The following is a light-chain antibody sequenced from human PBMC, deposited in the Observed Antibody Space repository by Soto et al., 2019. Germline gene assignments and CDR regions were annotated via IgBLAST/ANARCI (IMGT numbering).Light chain of an antibody. J-gene: IGKJ4*01. CDR1: QSIGLA. V-gene: IGKV3-11*01. CDR3: QQGASFPRT. CDR2: DAS. Sequence: EIVLTQSPATLSLSPGERATLSCRASQSIGLAIAWYQHKPGQAPRLLIFDASQRATGIPARFRGSGSGTDFTLTIRSLQPEDFATYYCQQGASFPRTFGGGTKVEIK.